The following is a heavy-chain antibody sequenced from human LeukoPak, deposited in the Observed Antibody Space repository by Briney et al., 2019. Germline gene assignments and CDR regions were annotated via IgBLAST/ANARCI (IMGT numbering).Heavy chain of an antibody. Sequence: PGGSLRLSCAASGFTFSSYSMNWVRQAPGKGLEWVSYISSSSSTIYYADSVKGRFTISRDNAKNSLYLQMNSLRDEDTAVYYCASIGHRGRDYYGMDVWGQGTTVTVSS. V-gene: IGHV3-48*02. CDR3: ASIGHRGRDYYGMDV. CDR2: ISSSSSTI. D-gene: IGHD3-10*01. J-gene: IGHJ6*02. CDR1: GFTFSSYS.